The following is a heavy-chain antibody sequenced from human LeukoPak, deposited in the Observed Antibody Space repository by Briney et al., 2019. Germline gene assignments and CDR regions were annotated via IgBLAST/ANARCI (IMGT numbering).Heavy chain of an antibody. V-gene: IGHV3-53*01. Sequence: GGSLRLSCAASGFTVSFNYMSWVRQAPGKGLEWVSVIYSGGDTDYADSVKGRFTISRDNAKNSLYLQMNSLRAEDTAVYYCARDLVGATDYWGQGTLVTVSS. D-gene: IGHD1-26*01. CDR2: IYSGGDT. CDR1: GFTVSFNY. J-gene: IGHJ4*02. CDR3: ARDLVGATDY.